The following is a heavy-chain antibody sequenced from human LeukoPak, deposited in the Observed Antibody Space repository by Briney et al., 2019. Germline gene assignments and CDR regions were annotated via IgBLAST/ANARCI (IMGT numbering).Heavy chain of an antibody. V-gene: IGHV3-21*01. D-gene: IGHD3-16*01. CDR3: ARDSPRNYYYYYMDV. CDR1: GFTFSNYA. J-gene: IGHJ6*03. CDR2: ITSSSSYI. Sequence: PGGSLRLSCAASGFTFSNYAMSWVRQAPGKGLEWVSSITSSSSYIYYADSVKGRFTISRDNAENSLYLQMNSLRAEDTAVYYCARDSPRNYYYYYMDVWGKGTTVTVSS.